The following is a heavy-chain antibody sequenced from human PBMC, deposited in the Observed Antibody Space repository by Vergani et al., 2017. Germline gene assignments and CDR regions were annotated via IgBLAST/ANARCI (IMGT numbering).Heavy chain of an antibody. Sequence: EVQLVESGGGLVQPGGSLRLSCAASGFTFSSYEMNWVRQAPGKGLEWVSYISSSGSTIYYADSVKGRFTISRDNAKNSLYLQMNSLRAEDTAVYYCARDRDSSSWIHAGWFDPWGQGTLVTVSS. D-gene: IGHD6-13*01. J-gene: IGHJ5*02. CDR3: ARDRDSSSWIHAGWFDP. V-gene: IGHV3-48*03. CDR2: ISSSGSTI. CDR1: GFTFSSYE.